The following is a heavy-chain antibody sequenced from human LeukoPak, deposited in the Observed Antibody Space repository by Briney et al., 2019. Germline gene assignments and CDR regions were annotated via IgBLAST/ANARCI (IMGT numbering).Heavy chain of an antibody. J-gene: IGHJ4*02. Sequence: GESLKISCKGSGYSFTSYWIGWVRQMPGKGLEWMGIIYPGDSDTRYSPSFQGQVTISADKSISTAYLRWSSLKASDTAMYYCASASVDSSGYYPYWGQGTLVTVSS. CDR3: ASASVDSSGYYPY. CDR2: IYPGDSDT. D-gene: IGHD3-22*01. CDR1: GYSFTSYW. V-gene: IGHV5-51*01.